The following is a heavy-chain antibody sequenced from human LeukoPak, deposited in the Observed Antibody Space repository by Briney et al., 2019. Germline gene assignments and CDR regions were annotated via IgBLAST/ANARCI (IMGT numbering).Heavy chain of an antibody. CDR2: ISYDGSNK. J-gene: IGHJ6*02. Sequence: PGGSLRLSCAASGFTFSSYGMHWVRQAPGKGLEWVAVISYDGSNKYYAGSVKGRFTISRDNSKNTLYLQMNSLRAEDTAVYYCARDMIVVVPAAIRDYYYGMDVWGQGTTVTVSS. V-gene: IGHV3-30-3*01. CDR3: ARDMIVVVPAAIRDYYYGMDV. CDR1: GFTFSSYG. D-gene: IGHD2-2*02.